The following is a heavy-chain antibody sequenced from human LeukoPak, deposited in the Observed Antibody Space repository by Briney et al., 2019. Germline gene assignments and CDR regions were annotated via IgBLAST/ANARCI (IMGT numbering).Heavy chain of an antibody. V-gene: IGHV4-4*09. J-gene: IGHJ5*02. CDR1: GGSISSYY. D-gene: IGHD2-2*01. CDR2: IYTSGST. CDR3: ARRGYCSSTSCRNWFDP. Sequence: SETLSLTRTVSGGSISSYYWSWIRQPPGKGLEWIGYIYTSGSTNYNPSLKSRVTISVDTSKNQFSLKLSSVTAADTAVYYCARRGYCSSTSCRNWFDPWGQGTLVTVSS.